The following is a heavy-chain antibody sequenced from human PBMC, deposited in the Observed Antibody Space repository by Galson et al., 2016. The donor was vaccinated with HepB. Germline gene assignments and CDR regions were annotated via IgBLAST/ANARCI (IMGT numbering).Heavy chain of an antibody. CDR2: ITGDRANA. D-gene: IGHD4-23*01. CDR3: AKDHGGYSGFDY. V-gene: IGHV3-43*01. Sequence: SLRLSCAASGFTFGTYTMHWIRQAPGEGLQWVSLITGDRANAYYADSVKGRFTISRDNRKNSLYLPMNSLRTDDTSLYYCAKDHGGYSGFDYWGQGTLVTFSS. CDR1: GFTFGTYT. J-gene: IGHJ4*02.